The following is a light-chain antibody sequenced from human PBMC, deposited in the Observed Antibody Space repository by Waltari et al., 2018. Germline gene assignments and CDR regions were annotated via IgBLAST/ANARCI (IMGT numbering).Light chain of an antibody. CDR1: QDISNY. CDR2: DAS. Sequence: DFQMTQSPSSLSASVGDRVTITCQASQDISNYLNWYQHKPGKAPKLLIYDASNLETGVPSRFSGSGSGTDFTFTISSLQPEDIATYYCQQYDNLPVFGPWTKVDIK. CDR3: QQYDNLPV. J-gene: IGKJ3*01. V-gene: IGKV1-33*01.